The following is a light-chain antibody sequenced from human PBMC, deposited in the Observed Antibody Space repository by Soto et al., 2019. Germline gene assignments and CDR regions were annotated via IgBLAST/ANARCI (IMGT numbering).Light chain of an antibody. CDR1: QSISSW. J-gene: IGKJ5*01. CDR2: GAS. V-gene: IGKV1-39*01. CDR3: EQTYSTPVT. Sequence: DIPITQYPSSLSASVADRVTITCRASQSISSWLAWYQQKPGKAPKLLIYGASSVQSGVPLRFSGSGSGTEFTLTISSLQPEDFAIYYCEQTYSTPVTFGQGTRLEIK.